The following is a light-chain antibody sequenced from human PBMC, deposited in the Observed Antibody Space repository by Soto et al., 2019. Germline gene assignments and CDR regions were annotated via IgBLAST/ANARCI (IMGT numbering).Light chain of an antibody. V-gene: IGKV3-20*01. Sequence: AFSQPPGTLSLSSGDRATLSCRASQSVSSNYLAWYQQKPGQAPRLLIYAASTRATGIPDRFSGSGSGTDFTLTISRLDPEDLAVYYCQQYGSSLPWTFGQGTKVDIK. CDR2: AAS. CDR3: QQYGSSLPWT. J-gene: IGKJ1*01. CDR1: QSVSSNY.